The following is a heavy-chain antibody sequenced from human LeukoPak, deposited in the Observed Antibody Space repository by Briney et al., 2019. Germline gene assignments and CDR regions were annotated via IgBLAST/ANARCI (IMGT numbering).Heavy chain of an antibody. D-gene: IGHD5-12*01. V-gene: IGHV4-34*01. CDR1: GGSFSGYY. CDR3: ARGRDIVATIPPFDY. J-gene: IGHJ4*02. Sequence: SETPSLTCAVYGGSFSGYYWSWIRQPPGKGLEWIGEINHSGSTNYNPSLKSRVTISVDTSKNQFSLKLSSVTAADTAVYYCARGRDIVATIPPFDYWGQGTLVTVSS. CDR2: INHSGST.